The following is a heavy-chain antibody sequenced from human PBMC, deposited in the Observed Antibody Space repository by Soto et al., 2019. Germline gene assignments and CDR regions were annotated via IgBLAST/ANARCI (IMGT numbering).Heavy chain of an antibody. V-gene: IGHV4-34*01. Sequence: PSGTMSLTCAVYVEYFCGHSWTWIRQSPGKGLEWIGDINHSGRVNYSPSLKSRVTISLDTSKNQFSLTLSAVTAADTAMYYCSTRAYDTNGYYRFDPWGQGTMVTVS. CDR3: STRAYDTNGYYRFDP. CDR1: VEYFCGHS. D-gene: IGHD3-22*01. J-gene: IGHJ5*01. CDR2: INHSGRV.